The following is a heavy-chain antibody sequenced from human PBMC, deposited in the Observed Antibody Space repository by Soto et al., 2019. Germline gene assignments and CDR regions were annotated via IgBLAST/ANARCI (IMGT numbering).Heavy chain of an antibody. Sequence: EVQLVESGGGLVQPGGSLRLSCAASGFTFSDSWMSWVRQAPGKGLEWVANIKQDGSEKNYVDSVKGRFTISRDNAKDSLYLQMGSMRAEDTAVYYCASASYSSNWYGTWGQGTLVTVSS. CDR1: GFTFSDSW. CDR2: IKQDGSEK. CDR3: ASASYSSNWYGT. J-gene: IGHJ5*02. V-gene: IGHV3-7*01. D-gene: IGHD2-2*01.